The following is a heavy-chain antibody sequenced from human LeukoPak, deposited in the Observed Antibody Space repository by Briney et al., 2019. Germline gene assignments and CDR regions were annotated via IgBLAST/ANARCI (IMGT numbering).Heavy chain of an antibody. D-gene: IGHD3-10*01. CDR3: ARGGDRSFDY. CDR1: GVSISSNLW. V-gene: IGHV4-4*02. J-gene: IGHJ4*02. Sequence: SETLSLTCAVSGVSISSNLWGTWVRQPPGKGLEWIAEIHHSGSINYNPSLKSRVTISVDKAKNQFSLNLNSVTAADTAVYYCARGGDRSFDYWGQGTLVTVSS. CDR2: IHHSGSI.